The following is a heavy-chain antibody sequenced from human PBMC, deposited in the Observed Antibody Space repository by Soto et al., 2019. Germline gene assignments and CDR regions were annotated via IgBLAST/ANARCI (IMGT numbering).Heavy chain of an antibody. CDR2: ISAYNGNT. CDR1: GYTFTSYG. J-gene: IGHJ3*02. V-gene: IGHV1-18*04. Sequence: ASVKVSCKASGYTFTSYGISWVRQAPGQGLEWMGWISAYNGNTNYAQKLQGRVTMATDTSTSTAYMELRSLRSDDTAVYYCAREDLGYCSSTSCYGYAFDIWGQGTMVTVSS. CDR3: AREDLGYCSSTSCYGYAFDI. D-gene: IGHD2-2*01.